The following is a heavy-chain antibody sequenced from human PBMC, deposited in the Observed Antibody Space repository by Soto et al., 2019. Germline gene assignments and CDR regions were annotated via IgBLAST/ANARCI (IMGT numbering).Heavy chain of an antibody. V-gene: IGHV1-46*03. D-gene: IGHD6-13*01. CDR3: AREAYSSSWHGAFDY. J-gene: IGHJ4*02. Sequence: ASVKVSCKASGYTFTSCYMHWVRQAPGQGLEWMGIINPSGGSTSYAQKFQGRVTMTRDTSTSTVYMELSSLRSEDTAVYYCAREAYSSSWHGAFDYWGQGTLVTVSS. CDR2: INPSGGST. CDR1: GYTFTSCY.